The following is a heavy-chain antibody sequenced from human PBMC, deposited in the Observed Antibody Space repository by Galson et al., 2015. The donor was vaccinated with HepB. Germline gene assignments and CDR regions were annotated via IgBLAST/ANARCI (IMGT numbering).Heavy chain of an antibody. CDR3: VARPF. J-gene: IGHJ4*02. V-gene: IGHV3-15*01. CDR2: IKSKGDGGTT. Sequence: SLRLSCAASEFTVSHTWMSWVRQAPGKGLEWVGRIKSKGDGGTTEYAAPVNGRFIISRDESKNTLYLQMYSLKSEDTAVYFCVARPFWGQGTLVTVPS. CDR1: EFTVSHTW.